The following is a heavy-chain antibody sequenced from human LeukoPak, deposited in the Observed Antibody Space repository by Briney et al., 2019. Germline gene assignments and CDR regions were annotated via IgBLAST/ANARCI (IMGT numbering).Heavy chain of an antibody. V-gene: IGHV3-30*04. CDR2: ISYDGSNK. Sequence: GGSVRLSCAASGFTFSSYAMLGARQATGKGLEGVAVISYDGSNKYYADSVKGRFTISRDNSKITLYLQMNSLRAEDTAVYYCARDGGYSGYDSHFDYWGQGTLVTVSS. D-gene: IGHD5-12*01. J-gene: IGHJ4*02. CDR1: GFTFSSYA. CDR3: ARDGGYSGYDSHFDY.